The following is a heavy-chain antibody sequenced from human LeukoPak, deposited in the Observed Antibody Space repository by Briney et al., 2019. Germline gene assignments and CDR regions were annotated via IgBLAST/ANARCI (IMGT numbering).Heavy chain of an antibody. CDR3: ARATVRGVNLKYYYYGMDV. CDR1: GGSVSSGSYY. Sequence: SETLSLTCTVSGGSVSSGSYYWSWIRQPPGKGLEWIGEINHSGSTNYNPSLKSRVTISVDTSKNQFSLKLSSVTAADTAVYYCARATVRGVNLKYYYYGMDVWGQGTTVTVSS. D-gene: IGHD3-10*01. V-gene: IGHV4-39*07. CDR2: INHSGST. J-gene: IGHJ6*02.